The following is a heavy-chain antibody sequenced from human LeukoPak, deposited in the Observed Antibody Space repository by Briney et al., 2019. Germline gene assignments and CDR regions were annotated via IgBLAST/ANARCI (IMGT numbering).Heavy chain of an antibody. D-gene: IGHD1-26*01. J-gene: IGHJ3*02. CDR2: IYYSGST. Sequence: SETLSLTCTVSGGSISSYYWSWIRQPPGKGLEWIGYIYYSGSTNYNPSLKSRVTISVDTSKNQFSLRLSSVTAADTAVYYCARARQGATGVEAFDIWGQGTMVTVSS. CDR3: ARARQGATGVEAFDI. V-gene: IGHV4-59*01. CDR1: GGSISSYY.